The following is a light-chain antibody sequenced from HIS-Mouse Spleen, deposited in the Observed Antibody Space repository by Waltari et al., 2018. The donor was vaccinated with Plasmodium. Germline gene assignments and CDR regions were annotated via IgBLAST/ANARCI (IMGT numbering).Light chain of an antibody. CDR1: ALPNKY. V-gene: IGLV3-10*01. J-gene: IGLJ3*02. Sequence: SYELTQPPSVSVSPGQTARLTCPGDALPNKYAYWYQQKSGQAPVLVIYDDSKRPSGIPERFSGSSSGTMATLTISGAQVEDEADYYCYSTDSSGNHRVFGGGTKLTVL. CDR2: DDS. CDR3: YSTDSSGNHRV.